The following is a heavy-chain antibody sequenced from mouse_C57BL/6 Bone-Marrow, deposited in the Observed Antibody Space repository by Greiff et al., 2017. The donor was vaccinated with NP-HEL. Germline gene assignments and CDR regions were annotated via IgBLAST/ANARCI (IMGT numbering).Heavy chain of an antibody. J-gene: IGHJ2*01. V-gene: IGHV1-9*01. Sequence: VKLQESGAELMKPGASVKLSCKATGYTFTGYWIEWVKQRPGHGLEWIGEILPGSGSTNYNEKFKGKATFTADTSSNTAYMQLSSLTTEDSAIYYGARRGTTVVAEGYFDYWGQGTTLTVSS. CDR2: ILPGSGST. D-gene: IGHD1-1*01. CDR3: ARRGTTVVAEGYFDY. CDR1: GYTFTGYW.